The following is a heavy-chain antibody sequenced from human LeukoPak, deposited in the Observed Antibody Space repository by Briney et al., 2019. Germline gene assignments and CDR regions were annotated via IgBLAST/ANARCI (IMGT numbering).Heavy chain of an antibody. D-gene: IGHD1-26*01. V-gene: IGHV3-30-3*01. CDR3: ARAYSGSYYEYDY. CDR2: ISYDGSNK. J-gene: IGHJ4*02. CDR1: GFTFSSYA. Sequence: GRSLRLSCAASGFTFSSYAMHWVRQGPGKGLECVAVISYDGSNKYYADSVKGRFTISRDNSKNTLYLQMNSLRAEDTAVYYCARAYSGSYYEYDYWGQGTLVTVSS.